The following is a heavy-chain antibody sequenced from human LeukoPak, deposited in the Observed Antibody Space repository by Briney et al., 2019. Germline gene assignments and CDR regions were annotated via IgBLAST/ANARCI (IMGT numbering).Heavy chain of an antibody. CDR3: ARCSVAGKNWFDP. V-gene: IGHV1-2*02. CDR1: GYTFTGYY. Sequence: ASVKVSCKASGYTFTGYYMHWVREAPGQGLVWMGWINPNSGGTNYAQKFQGRVTLTRDTSISTAYMELSRLRSDDTAVYYCARCSVAGKNWFDPWGQGTLFTVSS. D-gene: IGHD6-19*01. J-gene: IGHJ5*02. CDR2: INPNSGGT.